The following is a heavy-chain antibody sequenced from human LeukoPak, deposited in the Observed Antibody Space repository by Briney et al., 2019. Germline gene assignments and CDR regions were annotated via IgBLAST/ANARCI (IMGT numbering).Heavy chain of an antibody. J-gene: IGHJ4*02. CDR2: IYSGGST. V-gene: IGHV3-53*01. CDR3: ARDTMWRFPDY. CDR1: GFTVSSNY. D-gene: IGHD3-3*01. Sequence: GGSLRLSCAASGFTVSSNYMSWVRPAPGKGLEWVSVIYSGGSTYYADSVKGRFTISRDNSKNTLYLQMNSLRAEDTAVYYCARDTMWRFPDYWGQGTLVTVSS.